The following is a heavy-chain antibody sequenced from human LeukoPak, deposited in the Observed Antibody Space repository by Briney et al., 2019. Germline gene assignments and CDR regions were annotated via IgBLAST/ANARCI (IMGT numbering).Heavy chain of an antibody. CDR2: IYTSGST. Sequence: SETLSLTCTVSGGSISSYYWSWIRQPPGKGLEWIGYIYTSGSTNYNPSLKSRVTISVDTSKNQFSLKLSSATAADTAVYYCARQDRGGPYYYFDYWGQGTLVTVSS. CDR3: ARQDRGGPYYYFDY. V-gene: IGHV4-4*09. CDR1: GGSISSYY. J-gene: IGHJ4*02. D-gene: IGHD3-10*01.